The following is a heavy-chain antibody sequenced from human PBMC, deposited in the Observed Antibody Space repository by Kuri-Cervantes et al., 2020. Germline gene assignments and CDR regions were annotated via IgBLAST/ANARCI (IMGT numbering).Heavy chain of an antibody. CDR2: IKQDGSEK. D-gene: IGHD4-23*01. V-gene: IGHV3-7*01. Sequence: GGSLRLSCAASKFIFSSYWMSWVRQAPGKGLEWVANIKQDGSEKYYVDSVKGRFTISRDNAKNTLYLQMNSLRAEDMAVYYCARDSNLDGGGYYYYMDVWGKGTTVTVSS. CDR1: KFIFSSYW. J-gene: IGHJ6*03. CDR3: ARDSNLDGGGYYYYMDV.